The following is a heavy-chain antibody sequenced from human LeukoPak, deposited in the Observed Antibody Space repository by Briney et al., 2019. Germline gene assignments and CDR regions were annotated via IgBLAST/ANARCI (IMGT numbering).Heavy chain of an antibody. Sequence: GGSLRLSCAASGFTFSNAWMNWVRQAPGTGLEWVANIKQDGSEKNYVDSVKGRFTISRDNAKNSLNLQMNSLRAEDTAVYYCARRSSSWDYSDYWGQGTLVTVSS. D-gene: IGHD6-13*01. J-gene: IGHJ4*02. CDR2: IKQDGSEK. V-gene: IGHV3-7*01. CDR1: GFTFSNAW. CDR3: ARRSSSWDYSDY.